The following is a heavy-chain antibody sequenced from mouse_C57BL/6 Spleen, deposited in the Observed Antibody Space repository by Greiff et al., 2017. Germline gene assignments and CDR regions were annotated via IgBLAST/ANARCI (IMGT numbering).Heavy chain of an antibody. CDR1: GYTFTSYW. J-gene: IGHJ4*01. CDR3: ARSTTVVEGPMDY. D-gene: IGHD1-1*01. CDR2: INPSSGYT. V-gene: IGHV1-7*01. Sequence: VQLQQSGAELAKPGASVKLSCKASGYTFTSYWMHWVKQRPGQGLEWIGYINPSSGYTKYNQKFKDKATLTADKSSSTAYMQLSSLTYEDSAVYYCARSTTVVEGPMDYWGQGTSVTVSS.